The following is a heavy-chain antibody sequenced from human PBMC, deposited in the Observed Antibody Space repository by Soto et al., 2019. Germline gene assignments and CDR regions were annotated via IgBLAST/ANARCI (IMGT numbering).Heavy chain of an antibody. J-gene: IGHJ6*02. CDR2: ISGSGGST. CDR1: GFTFSSYA. V-gene: IGHV3-23*01. Sequence: GGSLRLSCAASGFTFSSYAMSWVRQAPGKGLEWVSAISGSGGSTYYADSVKGRFTISRDNSKNTLYLQMNSLRAEDTAVYYCASSQKIFGVVNSPYYYGMDVWGQGTTVTVSS. CDR3: ASSQKIFGVVNSPYYYGMDV. D-gene: IGHD3-3*01.